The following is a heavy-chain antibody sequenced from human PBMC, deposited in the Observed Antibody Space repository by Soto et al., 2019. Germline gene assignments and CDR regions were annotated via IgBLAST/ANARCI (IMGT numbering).Heavy chain of an antibody. Sequence: QVQLVESGGGVVQPGRSLRLSCAASGFTFSSYGMHWVRQAPGKGLEWVAVIWYDGSNKYYADSVKGRFTISRDNSKNTLYLQMNSLRAEDTAVYYCARDDEQWLEGNDAFDSWGQGTMVTVSS. V-gene: IGHV3-33*01. CDR1: GFTFSSYG. D-gene: IGHD6-19*01. J-gene: IGHJ3*02. CDR3: ARDDEQWLEGNDAFDS. CDR2: IWYDGSNK.